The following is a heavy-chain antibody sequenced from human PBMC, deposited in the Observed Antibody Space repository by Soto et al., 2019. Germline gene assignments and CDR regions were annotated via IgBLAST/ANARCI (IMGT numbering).Heavy chain of an antibody. CDR3: VTVNLVGAAYYFDY. V-gene: IGHV4-30-4*01. Sequence: SETLSLTCTVSGGSIRNGDYDWGWIRQPPGKGLEWIGYVYYSGTTYSHPSLNSRVSISVDTSENQFSLMLTSVTAADTAVYYCVTVNLVGAAYYFDYWGPGTLVTVSS. J-gene: IGHJ4*02. D-gene: IGHD1-26*01. CDR1: GGSIRNGDYD. CDR2: VYYSGTT.